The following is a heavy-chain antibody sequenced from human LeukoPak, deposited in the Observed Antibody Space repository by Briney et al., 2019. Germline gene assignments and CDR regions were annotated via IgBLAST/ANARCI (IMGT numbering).Heavy chain of an antibody. CDR2: ISWNSGSI. CDR3: AKGFYSSSWNGIDY. Sequence: PGGSLRLSCAASGFTFDDYAMHWVRQAPGKGLEWVSGISWNSGSIGYADSVKGRFTISRDNAKNSLYLQMNSLRAEDTALYYCAKGFYSSSWNGIDYWGQGTLVTVSS. V-gene: IGHV3-9*01. D-gene: IGHD6-13*01. J-gene: IGHJ4*02. CDR1: GFTFDDYA.